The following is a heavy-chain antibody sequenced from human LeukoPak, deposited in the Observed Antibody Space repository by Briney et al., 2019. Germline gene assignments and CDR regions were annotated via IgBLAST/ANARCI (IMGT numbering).Heavy chain of an antibody. V-gene: IGHV4-39*01. CDR3: ARLVDYGDSFDY. CDR1: GGSISSSSYY. CDR2: IYYGGSS. D-gene: IGHD4-17*01. Sequence: SSETLSLTCTVSGGSISSSSYYWGWIRQPPGTGLEWIGSIYYGGSSYYNPSLKSRVTISVDTSKNQFSLKLSSVTAADTAVYYCARLVDYGDSFDYWGQGTLVTVSS. J-gene: IGHJ4*02.